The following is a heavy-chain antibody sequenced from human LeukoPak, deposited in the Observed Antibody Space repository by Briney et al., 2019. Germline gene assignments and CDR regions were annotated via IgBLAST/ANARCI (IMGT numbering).Heavy chain of an antibody. CDR3: AREGHIYYYYYMDV. Sequence: AASVNVSCKASGYTFTSYDINWVRQATGQGLEWMGWMNPNSGNTGYAQKFQGRVTMTRNTSISTAYMELSSLRSEDTAVYYCAREGHIYYYYYMDVWGKGTTVTVSS. J-gene: IGHJ6*03. V-gene: IGHV1-8*01. CDR1: GYTFTSYD. CDR2: MNPNSGNT.